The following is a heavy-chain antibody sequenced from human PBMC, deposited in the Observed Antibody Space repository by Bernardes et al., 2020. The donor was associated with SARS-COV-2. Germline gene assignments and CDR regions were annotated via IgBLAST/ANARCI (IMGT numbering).Heavy chain of an antibody. CDR2: IYHSGST. CDR1: GYSISSGYY. Sequence: TLSLTCAVSGYSISSGYYWGWIRQPPGKGLEWIGSIYHSGSTYYNPSLKSRVTISVDTSKNQFSLKLSSVTAADTAVYYCARDGASGSSSWFDYCGQGTLVTVS. CDR3: ARDGASGSSSWFDY. J-gene: IGHJ4*02. D-gene: IGHD6-13*01. V-gene: IGHV4-38-2*02.